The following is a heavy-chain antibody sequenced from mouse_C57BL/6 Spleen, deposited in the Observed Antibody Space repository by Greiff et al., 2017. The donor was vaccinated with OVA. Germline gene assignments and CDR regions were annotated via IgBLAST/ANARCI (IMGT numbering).Heavy chain of an antibody. D-gene: IGHD3-3*01. CDR1: GYTFTSYW. J-gene: IGHJ1*03. Sequence: QVQLQQPGAELVKPGASVKLSCKASGYTFTSYWMHWVKQRPGQGLEWIGMIHPNSGSTNYNEKFKSKATLTVGKSSSTAYMQLSSLTSEDSAVYYCARRGLNYWYFDVWGTGTTVTVSS. V-gene: IGHV1-64*01. CDR2: IHPNSGST. CDR3: ARRGLNYWYFDV.